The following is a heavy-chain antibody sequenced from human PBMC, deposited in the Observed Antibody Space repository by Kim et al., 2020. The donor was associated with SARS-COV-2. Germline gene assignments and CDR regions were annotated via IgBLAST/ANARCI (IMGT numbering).Heavy chain of an antibody. CDR2: IHGSPDHSVYTT. CDR3: AKDIHRWSFDY. Sequence: GGSLRLSCAASGFALGRNAMSWVRQAPGKGLEWVSAIHGSPDHSVYTTHYADSVKGRITMSRVNSKSTLYLQMNNLRAEDTATRFCAKDIHRWSFDYWG. CDR1: GFALGRNA. D-gene: IGHD2-15*01. J-gene: IGHJ4*01. V-gene: IGHV3-23*01.